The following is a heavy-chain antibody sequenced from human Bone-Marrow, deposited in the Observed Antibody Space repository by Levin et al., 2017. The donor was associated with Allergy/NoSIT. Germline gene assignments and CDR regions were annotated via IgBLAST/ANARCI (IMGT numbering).Heavy chain of an antibody. CDR2: IYYSGST. D-gene: IGHD1-26*01. Sequence: SETLSLTCTVSGGSISSSSYYWGWIRQPPGKGLEWIGSIYYSGSTYYNPSLKSRVTISVDTSKNQFSLKLSSVTAADTAVYYCARDPFIVGAPPDAFDIWGQGTMVTVSS. V-gene: IGHV4-39*07. J-gene: IGHJ3*02. CDR3: ARDPFIVGAPPDAFDI. CDR1: GGSISSSSYY.